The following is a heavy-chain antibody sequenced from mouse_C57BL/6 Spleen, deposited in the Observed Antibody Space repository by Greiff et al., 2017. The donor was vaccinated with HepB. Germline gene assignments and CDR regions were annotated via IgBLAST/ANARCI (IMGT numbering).Heavy chain of an antibody. J-gene: IGHJ2*01. D-gene: IGHD2-10*01. Sequence: VQLQQPGAELVMPGASVKLSCKASGYSFTSYWMHWVKQRPGQGLEWIGEIDPSDSYTKYNQKFKGKSTLTVDKSSSTAYMQLSSLTSEDSAVYYCARRVSYSPYYFDYWGQGTTLTVSS. CDR1: GYSFTSYW. V-gene: IGHV1-69*01. CDR2: IDPSDSYT. CDR3: ARRVSYSPYYFDY.